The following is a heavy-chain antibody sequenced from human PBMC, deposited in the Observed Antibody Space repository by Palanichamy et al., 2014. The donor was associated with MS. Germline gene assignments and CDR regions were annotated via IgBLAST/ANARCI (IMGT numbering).Heavy chain of an antibody. Sequence: QVQLVQSGAEVRSLGLSEGLLQGFWLHLYQLWYQLGATGPGQGLEWMGWISAYNGNTNYAQKLQGRVTMTTDTSTSTAYMELRSLRSDDTAVYYCARDLTEDYGIDYWGQGTLVTVSS. D-gene: IGHD4-17*01. V-gene: IGHV1-18*01. J-gene: IGHJ4*02. CDR3: ARDLTEDYGIDY. CDR1: LHLYQLW. CDR2: ISAYNGNT.